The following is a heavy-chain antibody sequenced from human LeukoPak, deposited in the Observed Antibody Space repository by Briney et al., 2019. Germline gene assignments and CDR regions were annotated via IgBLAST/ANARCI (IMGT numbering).Heavy chain of an antibody. D-gene: IGHD5-24*01. J-gene: IGHJ4*02. CDR2: IWYDGSNK. V-gene: IGHV3-33*06. Sequence: SGGSLRLSCAASGFTFSSYGMHGVRQAPGKGLEWVAVIWYDGSNKYYADSVKGRFTISRDNSKNTLYLQMNSLRAEDTAVYYCAKDRSWLQLGLSFDYWGQGTLVTVSS. CDR1: GFTFSSYG. CDR3: AKDRSWLQLGLSFDY.